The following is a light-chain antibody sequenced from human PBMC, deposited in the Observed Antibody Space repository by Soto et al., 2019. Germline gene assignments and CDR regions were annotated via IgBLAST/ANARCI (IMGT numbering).Light chain of an antibody. Sequence: EIVLTQSPVTLSLSPGERATLSCRASQSVSSSYLAWYQQKPGQAPRLLIYGASSRATGIPDRFSGSGSGTDFTLTISRLESEDFAVYYCQQYGSSPPAITFGQGTRLEIK. J-gene: IGKJ5*01. CDR3: QQYGSSPPAIT. CDR2: GAS. CDR1: QSVSSSY. V-gene: IGKV3-20*01.